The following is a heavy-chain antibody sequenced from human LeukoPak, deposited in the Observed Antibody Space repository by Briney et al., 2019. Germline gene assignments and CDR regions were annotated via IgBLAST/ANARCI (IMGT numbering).Heavy chain of an antibody. CDR3: ARASSSWYYFDY. CDR2: ISWNSGNI. Sequence: GGSLRLSCAASGFTFDDYAMHWVRQVPGKGLEWVSGISWNSGNIDYADSVKGRFTISRDNAKTSLYLQMNSLRAEDTAVYYCARASSSWYYFDYWGQGTLVTVSS. J-gene: IGHJ4*02. D-gene: IGHD6-13*01. V-gene: IGHV3-9*01. CDR1: GFTFDDYA.